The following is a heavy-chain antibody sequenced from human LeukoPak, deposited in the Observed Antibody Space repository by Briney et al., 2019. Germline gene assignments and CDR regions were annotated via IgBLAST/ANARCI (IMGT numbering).Heavy chain of an antibody. CDR1: GYTFTSYG. Sequence: ASVKVSCKASGYTFTSYGISWVRQAPGQGLEWMGWISAYNGNTNYAQKLQGRVTMTTDTSTSTAYMELRSLRSDDTAVYYCARDLYYDILTGYDRNDAFDIWGQGTMVTVSS. D-gene: IGHD3-9*01. J-gene: IGHJ3*02. CDR3: ARDLYYDILTGYDRNDAFDI. CDR2: ISAYNGNT. V-gene: IGHV1-18*01.